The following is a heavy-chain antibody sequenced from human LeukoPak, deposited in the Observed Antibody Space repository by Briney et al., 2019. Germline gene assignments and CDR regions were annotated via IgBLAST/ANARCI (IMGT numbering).Heavy chain of an antibody. CDR2: IIPLFGTT. J-gene: IGHJ4*02. CDR3: ARERGGDSSGYYFVYFDY. D-gene: IGHD3-22*01. V-gene: IGHV1-69*13. Sequence: ASVKVSCKASGGTFSSYAISWVRQAPGQGLEWMGGIIPLFGTTNYAQKFQGRVTITADESTSTAYMELSSLRSEDTAVYYCARERGGDSSGYYFVYFDYWGQGTLVTVSS. CDR1: GGTFSSYA.